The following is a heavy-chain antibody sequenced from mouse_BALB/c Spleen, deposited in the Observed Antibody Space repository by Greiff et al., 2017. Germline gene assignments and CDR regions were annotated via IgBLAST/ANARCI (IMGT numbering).Heavy chain of an antibody. V-gene: IGHV3-2*02. J-gene: IGHJ4*01. Sequence: EVQLQESGPGLVKPSQSLSLTCTVTGYSITSDYAWNWIRQFPGNKLEWMGYISYSGSTSYNPSLKSRISITRDTSKNQFFLQLNSVTTEDTATYYCARQYHAMDYWGQGTSVTVSS. CDR1: GYSITSDYA. CDR2: ISYSGST. CDR3: ARQYHAMDY.